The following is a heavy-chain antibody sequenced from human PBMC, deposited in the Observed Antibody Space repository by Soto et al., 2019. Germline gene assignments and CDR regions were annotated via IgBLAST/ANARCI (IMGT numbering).Heavy chain of an antibody. Sequence: GSLRLSCAASGFTFSSYAMHWVRQAPGKGLEWVAVISYDGSNKYYADSVKGRFTISRDNSKNTLYLQMNSLRAEDTAVYYCASLHGYNFLPFDYWGQGTLVTVSS. V-gene: IGHV3-30*04. J-gene: IGHJ4*02. CDR2: ISYDGSNK. D-gene: IGHD5-12*01. CDR1: GFTFSSYA. CDR3: ASLHGYNFLPFDY.